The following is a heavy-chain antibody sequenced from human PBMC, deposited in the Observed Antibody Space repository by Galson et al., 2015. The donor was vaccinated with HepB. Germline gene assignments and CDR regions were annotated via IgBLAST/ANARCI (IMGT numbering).Heavy chain of an antibody. CDR1: GGTFSSYA. V-gene: IGHV1-69*04. CDR2: IIPILGIA. D-gene: IGHD6-19*01. CDR3: ARGKVAVVWLDV. J-gene: IGHJ6*02. Sequence: SVKVSCKASGGTFSSYAINWVRQAPGQGLEWMGRIIPILGIANYAQKFQGRATITADKSTSTAYMELSSLRSEDTAVYYCARGKVAVVWLDVWGQGTTVTVSS.